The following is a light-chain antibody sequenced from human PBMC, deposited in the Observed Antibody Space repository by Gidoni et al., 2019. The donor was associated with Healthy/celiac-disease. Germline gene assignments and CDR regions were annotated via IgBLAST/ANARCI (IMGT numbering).Light chain of an antibody. V-gene: IGKV3-20*01. CDR2: GAS. J-gene: IGKJ1*01. CDR1: QSVSSSY. CDR3: QQYGSSRWT. Sequence: EIVLTQSSGTLSLSPGERATLSCRASQSVSSSYLAWYQQKPGQAPRLLTYGASSRATGIPDRFSGSGSGTDFTLTISRLEPEDFAVYYCQQYGSSRWTFGQGTKVEIK.